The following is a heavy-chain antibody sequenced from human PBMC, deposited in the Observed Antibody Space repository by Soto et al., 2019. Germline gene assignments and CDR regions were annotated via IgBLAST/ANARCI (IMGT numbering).Heavy chain of an antibody. Sequence: LRLSCAASGFTFSDYYMSWIRQAPGKGLEWVSYISTSGTTIYYADSVKGRFTISRDNAKSSLYLQMNSLRADDTAVYYCARVPTFKEWLLPSGYFDYWGQGTPVTVSS. V-gene: IGHV3-11*01. CDR2: ISTSGTTI. CDR3: ARVPTFKEWLLPSGYFDY. CDR1: GFTFSDYY. D-gene: IGHD3-3*02. J-gene: IGHJ4*02.